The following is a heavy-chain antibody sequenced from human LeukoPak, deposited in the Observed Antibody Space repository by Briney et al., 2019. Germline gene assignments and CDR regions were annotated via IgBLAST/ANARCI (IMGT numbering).Heavy chain of an antibody. J-gene: IGHJ4*02. CDR3: ARDWQQLVRGYFDY. CDR1: GYTFTSYD. D-gene: IGHD6-13*01. V-gene: IGHV1-18*01. CDR2: ISAYNGNT. Sequence: ASVKVSCKASGYTFTSYDINWVRRAPGQGLEWMGWISAYNGNTNYAQKLQGRVTMTTDTSTSTAYMELRSLRSDDTAVYYCARDWQQLVRGYFDYWGQGTLVTVSS.